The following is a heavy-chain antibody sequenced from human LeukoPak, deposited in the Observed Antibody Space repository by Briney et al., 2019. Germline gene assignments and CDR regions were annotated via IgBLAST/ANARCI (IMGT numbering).Heavy chain of an antibody. V-gene: IGHV3-23*01. CDR1: GFTFSSYA. D-gene: IGHD2-15*01. CDR3: AREFAAATRGYYGMDV. Sequence: PGGSLRLSCAASGFTFSSYAMSWVRQAPGKGLEWVSAISGSGGSTYYADSVKGRFTISRDNSKNTLYLQMNSLRAEDTAVYYCAREFAAATRGYYGMDVWGQGTTVTVSS. J-gene: IGHJ6*02. CDR2: ISGSGGST.